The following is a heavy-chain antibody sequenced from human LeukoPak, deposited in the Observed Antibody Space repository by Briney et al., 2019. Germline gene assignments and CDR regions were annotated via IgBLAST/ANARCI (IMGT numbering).Heavy chain of an antibody. CDR1: GGSISSYY. CDR3: ARDRPRRHRRELLTYP. J-gene: IGHJ4*02. CDR2: IYISGSGST. Sequence: PSETLALTCTVSGGSISSYYWSWIRQPAGKGLEWIGRIYISGSGSTNYNPSLKSRVTMSVDTSKNQFSLKLSSVTAADTAVYYCARDRPRRHRRELLTYPWGQGTLVTVSS. V-gene: IGHV4-4*07. D-gene: IGHD1-26*01.